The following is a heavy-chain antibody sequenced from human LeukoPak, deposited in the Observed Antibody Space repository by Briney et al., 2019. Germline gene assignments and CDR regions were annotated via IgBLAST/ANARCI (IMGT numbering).Heavy chain of an antibody. D-gene: IGHD6-19*01. J-gene: IGHJ1*01. Sequence: ASVKASCKASGYTFTSYYMHWVRQPHGQGIEWMGIINPSGGSTSYAQKFQGRVTMTRDTSTSTVYMELSSLRSEDTAVYYCARVGSSGWYYAEYFQHWGQGTLVTVSS. CDR3: ARVGSSGWYYAEYFQH. CDR1: GYTFTSYY. CDR2: INPSGGST. V-gene: IGHV1-46*01.